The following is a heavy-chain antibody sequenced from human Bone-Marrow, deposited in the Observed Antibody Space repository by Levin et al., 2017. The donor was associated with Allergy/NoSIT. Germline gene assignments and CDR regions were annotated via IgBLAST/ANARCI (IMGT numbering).Heavy chain of an antibody. CDR3: AKDPHFGGSGNFHY. J-gene: IGHJ4*02. D-gene: IGHD3-10*01. V-gene: IGHV3-23*01. CDR2: ISGSGATT. Sequence: GESLKISCAASGFTFNSYAMNWVRQAPGKGLEWVSSISGSGATTHYTDSAKGRFTISRDNSKNTLYLQMSSLRAEDTAVYYCAKDPHFGGSGNFHYWGQGTLVTVSS. CDR1: GFTFNSYA.